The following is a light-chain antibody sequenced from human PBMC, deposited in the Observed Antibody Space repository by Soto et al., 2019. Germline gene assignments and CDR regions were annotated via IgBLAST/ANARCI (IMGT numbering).Light chain of an antibody. CDR2: GAS. V-gene: IGKV3-20*01. CDR1: QSVRSN. Sequence: EVMMTHSPATLSVSQKEGAALSCRASQSVRSNLAWYQQRPGQAPRLLIYGASSRATGIPDSFSGSGSGTDFTLTISRLEPEDFAVYYCQQSGCSPWTFAQGTRVDNK. CDR3: QQSGCSPWT. J-gene: IGKJ1*01.